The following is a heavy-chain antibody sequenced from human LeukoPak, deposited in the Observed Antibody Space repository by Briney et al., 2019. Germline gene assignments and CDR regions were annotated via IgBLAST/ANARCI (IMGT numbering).Heavy chain of an antibody. D-gene: IGHD3-22*01. V-gene: IGHV4-4*07. J-gene: IGHJ4*02. CDR1: GGSISSYY. CDR3: ARDTYFYDRSGYPGDY. CDR2: IYNIGNT. Sequence: PLETLSLTCTVSGGSISSYYWSWMRQPAGKGLEWIARIYNIGNTLYNSSLRSRVTMSVDTSKNQFSLTLRSVTAADTAVYYCARDTYFYDRSGYPGDYWGQGTLVTVSS.